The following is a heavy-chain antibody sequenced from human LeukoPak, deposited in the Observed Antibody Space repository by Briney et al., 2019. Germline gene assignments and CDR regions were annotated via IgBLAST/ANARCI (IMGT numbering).Heavy chain of an antibody. CDR2: IYPGDSDT. D-gene: IGHD4-17*01. CDR1: GYSFTSYW. V-gene: IGHV5-51*01. CDR3: ARGMTTVTAYYYGMDV. Sequence: GESLKISCQGSGYSFTSYWIGWVRQVPGKGLEWMGIIYPGDSDTRYSPSFQGQVTISADKSISTAYLQWSSLKASDTAMYYCARGMTTVTAYYYGMDVWGQGTTVTVSS. J-gene: IGHJ6*02.